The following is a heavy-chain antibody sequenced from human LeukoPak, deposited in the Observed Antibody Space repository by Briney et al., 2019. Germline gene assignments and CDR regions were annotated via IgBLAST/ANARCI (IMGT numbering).Heavy chain of an antibody. CDR1: GYTFTGYY. V-gene: IGHV1-2*02. D-gene: IGHD1-26*01. CDR3: ARALWGAQAAFDI. J-gene: IGHJ3*02. Sequence: ASVKVSCKASGYTFTGYYMHWVRQAPGQGLEWMGWINPNSGGTNYAQKFQGRVTMTRDTSISTAYMELSRLRSDDTAVYYCARALWGAQAAFDIWGQGTMVTVSS. CDR2: INPNSGGT.